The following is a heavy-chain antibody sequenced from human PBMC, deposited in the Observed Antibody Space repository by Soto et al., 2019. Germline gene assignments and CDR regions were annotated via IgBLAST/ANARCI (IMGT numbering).Heavy chain of an antibody. CDR1: GFTFSSYG. V-gene: IGHV3-30*18. Sequence: PGGSLRLSCAASGFTFSSYGMHWVRQAPGKGLEWVAVISYDGSNKYYADSVKGRFTISRDNSKNTLYLQMNSLRAEDTAVYYCAKGILWFGEPNSDYWGQGTLVTVLL. CDR2: ISYDGSNK. J-gene: IGHJ4*02. CDR3: AKGILWFGEPNSDY. D-gene: IGHD3-10*01.